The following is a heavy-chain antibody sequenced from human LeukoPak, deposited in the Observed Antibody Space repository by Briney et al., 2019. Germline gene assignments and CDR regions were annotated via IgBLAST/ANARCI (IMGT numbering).Heavy chain of an antibody. V-gene: IGHV3-23*01. Sequence: GGSLRLSCAASGFTFSSYAMSWVRQAPGKGLEWVSAISGGGGSTYYAGSVKGRFTISRDNSRNTLYLQMNSLRAEDTAVYYCAKDLTSGGSLFDYWGQGTLVTVSS. J-gene: IGHJ4*02. D-gene: IGHD2-15*01. CDR3: AKDLTSGGSLFDY. CDR1: GFTFSSYA. CDR2: ISGGGGST.